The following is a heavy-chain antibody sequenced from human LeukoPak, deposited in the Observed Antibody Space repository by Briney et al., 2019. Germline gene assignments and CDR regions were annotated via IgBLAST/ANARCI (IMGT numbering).Heavy chain of an antibody. D-gene: IGHD4-11*01. CDR2: IWHDGSNK. CDR1: GFTFSRFN. Sequence: PGGSLRLSCAASGFTFSRFNLHWVRQAPGKGLEWVAVIWHDGSNKYYTDSVKGRFTISRDDSKNTLYLQMNSLRDEDTAVYYCVRDAAYSAFNMWGQGTMVTVSS. V-gene: IGHV3-33*01. CDR3: VRDAAYSAFNM. J-gene: IGHJ3*02.